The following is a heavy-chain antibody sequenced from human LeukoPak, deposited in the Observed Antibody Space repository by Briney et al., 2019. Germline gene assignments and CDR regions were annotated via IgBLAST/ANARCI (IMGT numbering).Heavy chain of an antibody. Sequence: GGSLRLSCAASGFTVSSSYMSWVRQAPGQGLEWVSLIYSGGSTHYADSVKGRFTISRDNSKNTLYLQMSGLRAEDTAVYYCARGTTSVTPSVWGQGTLVTVSS. D-gene: IGHD4-17*01. CDR1: GFTVSSSY. J-gene: IGHJ4*02. V-gene: IGHV3-53*01. CDR3: ARGTTSVTPSV. CDR2: IYSGGST.